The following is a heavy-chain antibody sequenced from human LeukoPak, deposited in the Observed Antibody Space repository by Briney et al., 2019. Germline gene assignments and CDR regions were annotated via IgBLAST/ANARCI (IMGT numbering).Heavy chain of an antibody. CDR1: GFTFSNYA. D-gene: IGHD2-2*01. Sequence: GGSLRLSCAASGFTFSNYAMNWVRQAPGKGLEWVSAISGSGGSTYYADSVKGRFTISRDNSKNTLYLQMNSLRAEDTAVYYCAKSARYCSSTSCSPGGDYWGQGTLVTVSS. CDR2: ISGSGGST. J-gene: IGHJ4*02. CDR3: AKSARYCSSTSCSPGGDY. V-gene: IGHV3-23*01.